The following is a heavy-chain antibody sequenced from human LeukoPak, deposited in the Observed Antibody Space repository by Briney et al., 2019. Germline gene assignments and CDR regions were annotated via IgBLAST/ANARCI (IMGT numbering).Heavy chain of an antibody. D-gene: IGHD2-2*01. CDR3: ARLLIYCSSTSCHFDY. Sequence: SETLSLTCTVSGGSISSGGYYWSWIRQHPGKGLEWIGYIYYSGSTYYNPSLKSRVTISVETSNNQFSLKLSSVTAADTAMYYCARLLIYCSSTSCHFDYWGQGTLVTVSS. V-gene: IGHV4-31*03. J-gene: IGHJ4*02. CDR2: IYYSGST. CDR1: GGSISSGGYY.